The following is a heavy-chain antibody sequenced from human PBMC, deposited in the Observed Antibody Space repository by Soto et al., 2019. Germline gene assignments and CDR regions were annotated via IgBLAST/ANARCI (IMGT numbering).Heavy chain of an antibody. J-gene: IGHJ4*02. Sequence: GGSLRLSCAASGFTFSSYAMSWVRQAPGKGLEWVSAISGSGGSRYYADSVKGRFTNSRDNSKNTLYLQMNSLRAEDTAVYYCAKLTPHYSNYYYWGQGTLVTVSS. D-gene: IGHD4-4*01. CDR2: ISGSGGSR. CDR1: GFTFSSYA. V-gene: IGHV3-23*01. CDR3: AKLTPHYSNYYY.